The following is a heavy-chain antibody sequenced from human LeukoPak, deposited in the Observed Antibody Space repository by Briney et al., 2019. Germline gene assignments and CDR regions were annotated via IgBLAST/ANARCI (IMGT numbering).Heavy chain of an antibody. Sequence: SQTLSLTSAISGDSVSSNSAAWTWIRQSPSRGLEWLGRTYYMSKWYSDYALSVKSRITISPDTPKNQFSLHLNSVTPEDTAVYYCARDPRSYGPDYWGQGILVTVSS. CDR3: ARDPRSYGPDY. CDR1: GDSVSSNSAA. J-gene: IGHJ4*02. CDR2: TYYMSKWYS. V-gene: IGHV6-1*01. D-gene: IGHD5-18*01.